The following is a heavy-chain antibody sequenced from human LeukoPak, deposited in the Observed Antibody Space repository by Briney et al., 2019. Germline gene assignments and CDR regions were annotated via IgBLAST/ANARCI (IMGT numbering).Heavy chain of an antibody. V-gene: IGHV3-33*06. D-gene: IGHD3-22*01. Sequence: QPGRSPRLSCAASGFTFSSYGMHWVRQAPGKGLEWVAAIWYDGSNKYYADSVKGRFTISRDNSKNTLYLQMNSLRAEDTAVYYCAKGVFYDSSGYYYGGAAFDIWGQGTMVTVSS. CDR3: AKGVFYDSSGYYYGGAAFDI. J-gene: IGHJ3*02. CDR1: GFTFSSYG. CDR2: IWYDGSNK.